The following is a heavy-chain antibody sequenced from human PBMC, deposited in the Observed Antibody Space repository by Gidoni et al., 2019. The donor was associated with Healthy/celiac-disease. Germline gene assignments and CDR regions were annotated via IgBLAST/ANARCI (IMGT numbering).Heavy chain of an antibody. CDR3: ARGWNYYYDSSGYYGL. J-gene: IGHJ4*02. CDR1: GFTFSSFW. V-gene: IGHV3-7*01. CDR2: IKQDGSEK. D-gene: IGHD3-22*01. Sequence: EVQLVESGGGLVQPGGSLSLSCAASGFTFSSFWMSWVRQAPGKGLEWVANIKQDGSEKYYGDSVKGRFTISRDNAKNSLYLQMNSLRAEDTAVYYCARGWNYYYDSSGYYGLWGQGTLVTVSS.